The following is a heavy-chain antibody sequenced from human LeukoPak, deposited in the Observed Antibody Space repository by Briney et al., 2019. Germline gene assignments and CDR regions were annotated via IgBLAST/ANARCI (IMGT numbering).Heavy chain of an antibody. J-gene: IGHJ5*02. D-gene: IGHD3-22*01. CDR1: GGSISSSNW. Sequence: SGTLSLTCAVSGGSISSSNWWSWVRQPPGKGLEWIGEIYHSGSTNYNPCLKSRVTISVDKSKNQFSLKLSSVTAADTAVYYCARVTMIVVVNWLTPGAREPWSPSPQ. CDR3: ARVTMIVVVNWLTP. CDR2: IYHSGST. V-gene: IGHV4-4*02.